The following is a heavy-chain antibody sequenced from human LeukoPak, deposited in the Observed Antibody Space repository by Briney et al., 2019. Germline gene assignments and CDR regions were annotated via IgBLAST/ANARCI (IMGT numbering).Heavy chain of an antibody. CDR1: GFTVSSNS. J-gene: IGHJ4*02. V-gene: IGHV3-53*01. CDR3: ARRYSSGWSIDC. D-gene: IGHD6-19*01. CDR2: IYSGGNA. Sequence: PGGSLRLSCAASGFTVSSNSMSWVRQAPGKGLEWVSIIYSGGNAYQAGSVKGRFTISRDNSKNTLYLQMNSLRAEDTAVYYCARRYSSGWSIDCWGQGTLVTVSS.